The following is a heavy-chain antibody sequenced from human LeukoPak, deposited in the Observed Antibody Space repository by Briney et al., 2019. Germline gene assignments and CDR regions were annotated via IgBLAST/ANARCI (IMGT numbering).Heavy chain of an antibody. CDR2: IKHDGSEK. CDR1: GFTFSSYW. D-gene: IGHD3-3*01. Sequence: GGSLRLSCAASGFTFSSYWMSWVRQAPGKGLEWVANIKHDGSEKYYVDSVKGRFTISRDNAKNSLYLQMNSLRAEDTAVYYCARARYDFWSGYFLFDYWGQGTLVTVSS. J-gene: IGHJ4*02. V-gene: IGHV3-7*01. CDR3: ARARYDFWSGYFLFDY.